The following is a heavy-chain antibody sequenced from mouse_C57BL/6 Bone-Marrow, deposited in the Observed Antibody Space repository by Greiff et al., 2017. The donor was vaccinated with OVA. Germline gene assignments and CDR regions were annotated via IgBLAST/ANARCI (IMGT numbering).Heavy chain of an antibody. Sequence: QVQLQQPGAELVMPGASVKLSCKASGYTFTSYWMHWVKQRPGQGLEWIGEIDPSDSYTNYNQKFKGKSTLTVDKSSSTAYMQLSSLTSEDSAVYYCARYASRAMDYWGQGTSVTVSS. CDR2: IDPSDSYT. CDR1: GYTFTSYW. D-gene: IGHD1-1*01. CDR3: ARYASRAMDY. V-gene: IGHV1-69*01. J-gene: IGHJ4*01.